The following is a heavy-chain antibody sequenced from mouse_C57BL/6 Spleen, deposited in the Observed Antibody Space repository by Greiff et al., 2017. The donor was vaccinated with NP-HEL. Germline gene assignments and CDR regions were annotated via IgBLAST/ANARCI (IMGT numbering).Heavy chain of an antibody. Sequence: VQVVESGPELVKPGASVKISCKASGYEFSSAWMNWVKQRPGKGLEWIGRIYPGDGDTNYNGKFKGKATLTADKSSSTAYMQLSSLTSEDTAVYFCASGGTAAVAHWGQGTSVTVSS. J-gene: IGHJ4*01. V-gene: IGHV1-82*01. CDR1: GYEFSSAW. CDR2: IYPGDGDT. CDR3: ASGGTAAVAH. D-gene: IGHD1-2*01.